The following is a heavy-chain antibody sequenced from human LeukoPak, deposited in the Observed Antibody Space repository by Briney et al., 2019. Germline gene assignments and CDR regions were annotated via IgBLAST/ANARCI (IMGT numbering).Heavy chain of an antibody. D-gene: IGHD3-16*02. CDR3: AMITFGGVIVKAFDY. CDR2: FDPEDGET. V-gene: IGHV1-24*01. CDR1: GYTLTELS. Sequence: GSSVKVSCKVSGYTLTELSMHWVRQAPGKGLEWMGGFDPEDGETIYAQKFQGRVTMTEDTSTDTAYMELSSLRSEDTAVYYCAMITFGGVIVKAFDYWGQGTLVTVSS. J-gene: IGHJ4*02.